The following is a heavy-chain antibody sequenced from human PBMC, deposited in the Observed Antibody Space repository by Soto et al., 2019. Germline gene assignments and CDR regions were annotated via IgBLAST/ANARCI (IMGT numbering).Heavy chain of an antibody. CDR3: ARDPGFGFGYSYAFAMDV. CDR2: ISGYNGNT. V-gene: IGHV1-18*01. D-gene: IGHD5-18*01. J-gene: IGHJ6*01. CDR1: GYTFSNYG. Sequence: QVPLVQSGAEVKKPGASVKVSCKASGYTFSNYGISWVRQGPGQGLEWMGWISGYNGNTHYEEKVQDRIKMTTDTSTSTTYLELRSLRSDDTAVYFCARDPGFGFGYSYAFAMDVW.